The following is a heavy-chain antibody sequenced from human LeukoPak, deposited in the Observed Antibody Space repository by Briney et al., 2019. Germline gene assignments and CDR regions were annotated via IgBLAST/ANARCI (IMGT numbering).Heavy chain of an antibody. J-gene: IGHJ6*03. CDR1: GGSISGGDYY. CDR3: ARPHHRYYYYMDV. D-gene: IGHD3-16*02. CDR2: IYYSGST. V-gene: IGHV4-30-4*08. Sequence: SETLSLTCTVSGGSISGGDYYWSWIRQPPGKGLEWIGYIYYSGSTYYNPSLKSRVTISVDTSKNQFSLKLSSVTAADTAVYYCARPHHRYYYYMDVWGKGTTVTVSS.